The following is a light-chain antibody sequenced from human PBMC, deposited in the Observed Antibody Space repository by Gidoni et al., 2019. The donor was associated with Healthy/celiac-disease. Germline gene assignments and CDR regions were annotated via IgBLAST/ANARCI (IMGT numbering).Light chain of an antibody. V-gene: IGKV2-28*01. Sequence: DIVMTQSPLSLPVTPGEPASISCRSSQSLLHSNGYNYLDWYLQKPGQSPQLLIYLGSNRASRVPDRFSGRGSGTDFTLKISRVEAEDVGVYDCMQALQTQVTFGPXTKVDIK. CDR2: LGS. CDR1: QSLLHSNGYNY. CDR3: MQALQTQVT. J-gene: IGKJ3*01.